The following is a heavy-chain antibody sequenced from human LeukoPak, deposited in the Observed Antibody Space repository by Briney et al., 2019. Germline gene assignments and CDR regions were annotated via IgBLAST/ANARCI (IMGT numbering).Heavy chain of an antibody. D-gene: IGHD3-10*01. CDR3: AKDPRYGSGSYKDY. CDR2: ISPRGDYI. CDR1: GFTFSNFA. V-gene: IGHV3-23*01. Sequence: GGSLRLSCVVSGFTFSNFAMTWVRQAPGKGLEWVSSISPRGDYIYYVDSVKGRFTISRDNSKNTLYLQMNSLRAEDTAVYYCAKDPRYGSGSYKDYWGQGTLVTVS. J-gene: IGHJ4*02.